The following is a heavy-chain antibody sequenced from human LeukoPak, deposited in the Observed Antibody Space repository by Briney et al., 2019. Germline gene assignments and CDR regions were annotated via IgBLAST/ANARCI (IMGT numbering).Heavy chain of an antibody. CDR3: ARLSTGWYFDY. J-gene: IGHJ4*02. CDR2: IYSGGTT. CDR1: RFTFSSYG. D-gene: IGHD6-19*01. Sequence: ERSLRLSCAASRFTFSSYGMHWVRQAPGKGLEWVSVIYSGGTTYYADSIKGRFTISRDNSKNTLYLQMNSLRAEDTAVYYCARLSTGWYFDYWGQGTLVTVSS. V-gene: IGHV3-66*01.